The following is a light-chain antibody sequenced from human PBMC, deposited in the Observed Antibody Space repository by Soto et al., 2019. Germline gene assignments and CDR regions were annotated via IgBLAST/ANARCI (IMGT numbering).Light chain of an antibody. J-gene: IGLJ3*02. CDR3: QVWYSSSNWV. V-gene: IGLV3-21*02. CDR1: KIGSKS. Sequence: SYELTQAPSVSVAPGQTAKITCGGNKIGSKSVQWYQQKPGQAPVLVVYDDSDRPSGIPERFAGSNAGNTATLTITRVEAWDEADYHCQVWYSSSNWVFGGGTKLTVL. CDR2: DDS.